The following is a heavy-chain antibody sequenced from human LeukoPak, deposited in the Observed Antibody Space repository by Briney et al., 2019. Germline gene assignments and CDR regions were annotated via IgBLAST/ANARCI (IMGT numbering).Heavy chain of an antibody. CDR2: IKQDESEK. D-gene: IGHD1-26*01. V-gene: IGHV3-7*04. J-gene: IGHJ3*01. CDR1: GFTFRSYW. Sequence: VGSLTVSLAASGFTFRSYWMGWVRQAPGKGPEWVAYIKQDESEKYYVDSVKGRFSISRDNAGSSLHLQMNSLRAEDTAIYYCARSLLGARRYNPLDVWGQQTSVSVSS. CDR3: ARSLLGARRYNPLDV.